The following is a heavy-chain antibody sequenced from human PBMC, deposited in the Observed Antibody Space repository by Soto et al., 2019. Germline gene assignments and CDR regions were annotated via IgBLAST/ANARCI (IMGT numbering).Heavy chain of an antibody. Sequence: GGSLRLSCAASGFTFSSYSMNWVRQAPGKGLEWVSYISSSSSTIYYADSVKGRFTISRDNAKNSLYLQMNSLRAEDRAVYYGASAAAALALITWGQGTLVTVSS. D-gene: IGHD6-13*01. CDR3: ASAAAALALIT. J-gene: IGHJ5*02. CDR2: ISSSSSTI. V-gene: IGHV3-48*01. CDR1: GFTFSSYS.